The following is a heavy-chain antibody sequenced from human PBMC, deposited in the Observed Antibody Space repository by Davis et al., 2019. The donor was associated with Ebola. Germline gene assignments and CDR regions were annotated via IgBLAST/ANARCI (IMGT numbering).Heavy chain of an antibody. CDR1: GGSISSSSYY. D-gene: IGHD3-10*01. CDR2: IYYSGST. Sequence: MPSETLSLTCTVSGGSISSSSYYWGWIRQPTGKGLEWIGSIYYSGSTYYNPSLKSRVTISVDTSKNQFSLKLSSVTAADTAVYYCARHYYYGSGAYNWFDPWGQGTLVTVSS. J-gene: IGHJ5*02. V-gene: IGHV4-39*01. CDR3: ARHYYYGSGAYNWFDP.